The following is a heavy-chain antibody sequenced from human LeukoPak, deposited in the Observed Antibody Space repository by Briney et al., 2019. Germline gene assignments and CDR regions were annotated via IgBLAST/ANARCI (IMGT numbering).Heavy chain of an antibody. J-gene: IGHJ4*02. D-gene: IGHD3-22*01. CDR1: GFTFSSYA. CDR2: ISYDGSNK. V-gene: IGHV3-30-3*01. CDR3: ARDPYYYDSSGFDY. Sequence: QPGGSLRLSCAASGFTFSSYAMHWVRQAPGKGLEWVAVISYDGSNKYYADSVKGRFTISRDNSKNTLYLQMNSLRAEDTAVYYCARDPYYYDSSGFDYWGQGTLVTVSS.